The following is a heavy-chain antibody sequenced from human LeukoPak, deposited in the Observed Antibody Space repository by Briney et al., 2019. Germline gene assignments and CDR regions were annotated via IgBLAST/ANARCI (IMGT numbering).Heavy chain of an antibody. CDR3: TTDLGTYYHGSQRLIPIDY. CDR2: IKSKTDGETT. CDR1: GFTFTNAW. J-gene: IGHJ4*02. D-gene: IGHD3-10*01. Sequence: PGGSLRLSCVDSGFTFTNAWMSWVRQAPGEGLEWIGRIKSKTDGETTNYAEPVRGRFTISRDDSESAVYLQMNSLKIEDTAVYYCTTDLGTYYHGSQRLIPIDYWGQGTLVTVSS. V-gene: IGHV3-15*01.